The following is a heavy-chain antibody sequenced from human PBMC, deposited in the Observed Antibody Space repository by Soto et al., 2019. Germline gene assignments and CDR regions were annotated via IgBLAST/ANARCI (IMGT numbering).Heavy chain of an antibody. V-gene: IGHV4-31*03. D-gene: IGHD5-12*01. Sequence: SETLSLTCTVSGGSINTGAGAWYWSWVRQHPGKGLEWIGYIYYSGSTYYNPSLKSRVTISVDTSKNQFSLKLSSVTAADTAVYYCASWEVGWNSGLHKRGWFDPWGQGTLVTVSS. CDR2: IYYSGST. CDR3: ASWEVGWNSGLHKRGWFDP. CDR1: GGSINTGAGAWY. J-gene: IGHJ5*02.